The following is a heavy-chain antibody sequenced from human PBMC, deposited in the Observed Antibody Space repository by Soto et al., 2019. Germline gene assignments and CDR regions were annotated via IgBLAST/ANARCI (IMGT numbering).Heavy chain of an antibody. V-gene: IGHV3-30*18. CDR3: AKASTVAAADY. D-gene: IGHD6-13*01. J-gene: IGHJ4*02. Sequence: QVQLVESGGGVVQPGRSLRLSCAASGFTFNTYGMHWVRKAPGKGLEWVSFISYDGSYKYSADSVKGRFTISRDNSKNTLYLQMNSLRAEDTAVYSCAKASTVAAADYWGQGTLVTVSS. CDR1: GFTFNTYG. CDR2: ISYDGSYK.